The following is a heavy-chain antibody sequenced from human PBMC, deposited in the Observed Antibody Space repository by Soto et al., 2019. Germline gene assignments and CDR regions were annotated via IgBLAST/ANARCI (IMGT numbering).Heavy chain of an antibody. CDR3: ARGYGSSPNMELRFGMDV. V-gene: IGHV1-2*02. CDR2: IDPNSGAT. Sequence: QVYLVQSGAEVRRPGASVKVSCTAFGYILTGYSLHWVRQAPGQGLERMGWIDPNSGATKSAEKFHGRVSMTRDTSISAAYLELSSLRSDDTAVYYCARGYGSSPNMELRFGMDVWGQGTTISVSS. D-gene: IGHD5-18*01. J-gene: IGHJ6*02. CDR1: GYILTGYS.